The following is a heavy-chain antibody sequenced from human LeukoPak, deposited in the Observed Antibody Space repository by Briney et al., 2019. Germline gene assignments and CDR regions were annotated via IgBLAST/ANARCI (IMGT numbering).Heavy chain of an antibody. CDR2: ISWNSGSI. J-gene: IGHJ4*02. Sequence: GGSLRLSCAASGFTFDDYAMHWVRQAPGKGLEWVSGISWNSGSIGYADSVKGRFTISRDNAKNSLYLQMNSLRAEDTALYYCAKDKSAGCSSSGYFDYWGQGTLVTVSS. CDR1: GFTFDDYA. D-gene: IGHD6-13*01. V-gene: IGHV3-9*01. CDR3: AKDKSAGCSSSGYFDY.